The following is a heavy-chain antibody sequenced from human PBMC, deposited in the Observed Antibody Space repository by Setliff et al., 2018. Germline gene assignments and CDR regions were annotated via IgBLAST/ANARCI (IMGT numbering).Heavy chain of an antibody. D-gene: IGHD3-10*01. J-gene: IGHJ6*03. Sequence: PSETLSLTCNVSGGSVSSGYYYWDWIRQPPGKGLEWIGTVYYTGRTYYNPSLKSRVTIAVDAPDNHFSLKLTSVSAADTAVYYCARAYYYGSGNSHKYYMDVWGEGTAVTVSS. CDR3: ARAYYYGSGNSHKYYMDV. CDR1: GGSVSSGYYY. CDR2: VYYTGRT. V-gene: IGHV4-39*02.